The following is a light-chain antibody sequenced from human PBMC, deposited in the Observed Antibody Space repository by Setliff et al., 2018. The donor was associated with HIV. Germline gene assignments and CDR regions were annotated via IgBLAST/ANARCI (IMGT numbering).Light chain of an antibody. V-gene: IGLV1-44*01. J-gene: IGLJ1*01. CDR2: KSD. CDR1: SANIGSDS. CDR3: ATWDASVDGFV. Sequence: QSVLTQPPSASGAPGQRVTISCSGSSANIGSDSVNWYQQLPTPAPKVLIYKSDQRPSGVPDRFSGSKSGTSASLAISGLQSEDEADYYCATWDASVDGFVFGTGTKVTVL.